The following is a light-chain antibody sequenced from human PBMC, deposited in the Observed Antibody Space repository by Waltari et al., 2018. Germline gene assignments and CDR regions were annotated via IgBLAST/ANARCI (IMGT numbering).Light chain of an antibody. CDR3: QTWGTGIWV. J-gene: IGLJ3*02. CDR1: SGHSSYA. V-gene: IGLV4-69*01. CDR2: ISSDGSH. Sequence: QLVVTQSPSASASLGASVKLTCTLSSGHSSYAIAWHQQQPEKGPRYLMKISSDGSHIKGDGSPDRFSGSSSGAERYLTISSRQSEYEADYYCQTWGTGIWVFGGGTKLTVL.